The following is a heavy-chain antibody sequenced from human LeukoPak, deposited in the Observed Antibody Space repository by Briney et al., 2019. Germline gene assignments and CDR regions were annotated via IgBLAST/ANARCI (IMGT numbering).Heavy chain of an antibody. CDR3: AREGGGASGDYGDYYYYYGMDV. J-gene: IGHJ6*02. V-gene: IGHV3-48*03. D-gene: IGHD4-17*01. CDR1: GFTFSSYE. CDR2: ISSSGSTI. Sequence: GGSLRLSCAASGFTFSSYEMNWVRQAPGKGLEWVSYISSSGSTIYYADSVKGRFTISRDNAKNSLYLQMNSLRAEDTAVYYCAREGGGASGDYGDYYYYYGMDVWGQGTTVTVSS.